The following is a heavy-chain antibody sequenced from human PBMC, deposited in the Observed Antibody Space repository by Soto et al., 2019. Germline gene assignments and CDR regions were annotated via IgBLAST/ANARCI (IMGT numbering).Heavy chain of an antibody. J-gene: IGHJ3*02. D-gene: IGHD3-22*01. Sequence: GESLKISCKGSGYSFTSYWIGWVRQMPGKGLEWMGIIYPGDSDTRYSPSFQGQVTISADESISTAYLQWSSLKASDTAMYYCSRNLTYYDSSGYWFAIWGQGTIVTLSS. V-gene: IGHV5-51*01. CDR3: SRNLTYYDSSGYWFAI. CDR2: IYPGDSDT. CDR1: GYSFTSYW.